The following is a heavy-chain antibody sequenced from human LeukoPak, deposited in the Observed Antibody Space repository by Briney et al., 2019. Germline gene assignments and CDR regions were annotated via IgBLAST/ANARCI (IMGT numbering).Heavy chain of an antibody. J-gene: IGHJ4*02. D-gene: IGHD6-13*01. CDR2: IYYSGST. CDR3: LCRMYSSSWTTDY. CDR1: GGSISSSSYY. Sequence: PSETLSLTCTVSGGSISSSSYYWGWIRQPPGKGLEWIGSIYYSGSTYYNPSLKSRVTISVDTSKNQFSLKLSSVTAADTAVYYCLCRMYSSSWTTDYWGQGTLVTVSS. V-gene: IGHV4-39*01.